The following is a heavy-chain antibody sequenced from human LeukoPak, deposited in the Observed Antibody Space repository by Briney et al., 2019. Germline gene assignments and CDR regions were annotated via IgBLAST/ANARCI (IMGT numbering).Heavy chain of an antibody. V-gene: IGHV4-59*01. D-gene: IGHD3-3*01. CDR2: IYYSGST. J-gene: IGHJ5*02. CDR3: SRDGRTTIFGVVSNWFDL. CDR1: GGSISSYC. Sequence: PSETLSLTCTVSGGSISSYCWSWIRQPPGKGLEWIGSIYYSGSTNYNPSLKSRVTISVDTSNNQFSLKRSSGTTADTAVYYDSRDGRTTIFGVVSNWFDLWGQGTLVTV.